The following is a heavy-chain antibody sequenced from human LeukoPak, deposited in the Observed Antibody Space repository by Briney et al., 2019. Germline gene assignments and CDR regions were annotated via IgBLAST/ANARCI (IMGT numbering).Heavy chain of an antibody. D-gene: IGHD5-18*01. CDR2: IYYSGST. CDR1: GGSISSYY. V-gene: IGHV4-59*12. J-gene: IGHJ6*03. Sequence: SQTLSLTCTVSGGSISSYYWSWIRQPPRKGLEWIGYIYYSGSTNYNPSLKSRVTISVDTSKNQFSLKLSSVTPEDTAVYYCARSRHGYGYERYYYYYMDVWGKGTTVTISS. CDR3: ARSRHGYGYERYYYYYMDV.